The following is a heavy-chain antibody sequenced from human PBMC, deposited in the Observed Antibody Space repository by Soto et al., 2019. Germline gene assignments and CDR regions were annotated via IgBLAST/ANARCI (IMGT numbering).Heavy chain of an antibody. J-gene: IGHJ6*02. CDR2: ISHSGRS. D-gene: IGHD3-3*01. V-gene: IGHV4-59*13. Sequence: PSETLSLTCAVSGGSMSSFSWSWIRQPPGKGLEFIGSISHSGRSEYNPSLKNRIILSVDVSKNQFSLNLKSMKAADTAVYYCARVAMENDYDMWSGSTSYALDVWGQGTTVTVSS. CDR3: ARVAMENDYDMWSGSTSYALDV. CDR1: GGSMSSFS.